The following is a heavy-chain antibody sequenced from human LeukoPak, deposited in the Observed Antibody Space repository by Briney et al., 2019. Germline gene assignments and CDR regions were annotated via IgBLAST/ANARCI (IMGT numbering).Heavy chain of an antibody. Sequence: ASVKVSCKASGYTFTGYYMHWVRQAPGQGLEWMGWINPNSGGTNYAQKFQGRVTMTRDTSISTAYMELSRLRSDDTAVYYCARGTVVVPAAIQPYAFDIWGQGTMVTVSS. V-gene: IGHV1-2*02. CDR1: GYTFTGYY. D-gene: IGHD2-2*02. CDR2: INPNSGGT. J-gene: IGHJ3*02. CDR3: ARGTVVVPAAIQPYAFDI.